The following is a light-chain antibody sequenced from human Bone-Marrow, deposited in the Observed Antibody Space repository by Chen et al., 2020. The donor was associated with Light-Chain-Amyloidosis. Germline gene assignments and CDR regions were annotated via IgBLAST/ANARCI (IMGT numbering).Light chain of an antibody. J-gene: IGLJ1*01. Sequence: SSALTQDPAVSVALGQPVRITCQGDSLRSYYASWYQQKPGQAPVLVIYGKNNRPSGIPDRFSGSSSGNTASLTITGAQAEDEADYYCNSRDSSGNPYVFGTGTKVTVL. CDR1: SLRSYY. CDR3: NSRDSSGNPYV. V-gene: IGLV3-19*01. CDR2: GKN.